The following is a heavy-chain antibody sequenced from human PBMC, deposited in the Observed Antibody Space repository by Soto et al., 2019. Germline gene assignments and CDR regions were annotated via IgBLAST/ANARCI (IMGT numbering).Heavy chain of an antibody. V-gene: IGHV3-66*01. CDR3: AKDPCYCSCVSFDP. Sequence: EVQLVESGGGLVQPGGSLRLSCAASGFSVSDNYMSWVRQAPGKGLEWISVIYSSGDTYYADSVKGRLTISRDNSRNTLYLQINALRVEDTAIYYCAKDPCYCSCVSFDPWGQGIPVTVSS. J-gene: IGHJ5*02. D-gene: IGHD6-6*01. CDR2: IYSSGDT. CDR1: GFSVSDNY.